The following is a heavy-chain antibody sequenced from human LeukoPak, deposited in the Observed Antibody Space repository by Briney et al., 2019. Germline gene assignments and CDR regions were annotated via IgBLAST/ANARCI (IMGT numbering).Heavy chain of an antibody. CDR3: ARGGGGNDY. D-gene: IGHD3-16*01. CDR1: GGSISTYY. CDR2: IYYSGST. V-gene: IGHV4-59*01. Sequence: PSETLSLTCTVSGGSISTYYWSWIRQPPGKGLEWIGYIYYSGSTNYNPSLKSRVTISVDTSKNQFSLKLSSVTASDTAVYYWARGGGGNDYWGQGTLVTVSS. J-gene: IGHJ4*02.